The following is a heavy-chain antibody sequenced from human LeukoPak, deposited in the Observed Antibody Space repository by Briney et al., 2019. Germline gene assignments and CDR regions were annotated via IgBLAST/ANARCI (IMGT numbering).Heavy chain of an antibody. CDR2: IYYSGST. J-gene: IGHJ4*02. Sequence: SETQSLTCTVSGGSISNYYWNWIRQPPGKGLEWIRSIYYSGSTNYNPSLKSRVTISVDTSKNQFSLKLSSVTAADTAVYYCARSLGQYTYGLLGYWGKVTLVTVSS. CDR1: GGSISNYY. D-gene: IGHD5-18*01. CDR3: ARSLGQYTYGLLGY. V-gene: IGHV4-59*01.